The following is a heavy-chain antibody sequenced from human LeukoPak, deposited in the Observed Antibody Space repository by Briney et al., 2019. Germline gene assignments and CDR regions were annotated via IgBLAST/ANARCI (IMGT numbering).Heavy chain of an antibody. D-gene: IGHD4-23*01. CDR2: ISGSGGST. CDR1: GFTFSSYA. CDR3: AKRHGGNSDSY. V-gene: IGHV3-23*01. J-gene: IGHJ4*02. Sequence: GGSLRLSCAAPGFTFSSYAMSWVRQAPGKGLEWVSAISGSGGSTYYADSVKGRFTISRDNSKNTLYLQMNSLRAEDTAVYYCAKRHGGNSDSYWGQGTLVTVSS.